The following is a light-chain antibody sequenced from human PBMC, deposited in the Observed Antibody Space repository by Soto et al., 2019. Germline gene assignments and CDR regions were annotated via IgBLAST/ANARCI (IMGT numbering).Light chain of an antibody. J-gene: IGLJ1*01. Sequence: QSVLTQPPSASGTPGQRVTISCSGSSSNIGRNTVDWYQHLPGTAPKLLIYSNDQRPSGVLDRFSGSKSGTSASLAISGLQSEDEADYYCAAWDDSLNGLVFGTGTKVTVL. CDR3: AAWDDSLNGLV. V-gene: IGLV1-44*01. CDR2: SND. CDR1: SSNIGRNT.